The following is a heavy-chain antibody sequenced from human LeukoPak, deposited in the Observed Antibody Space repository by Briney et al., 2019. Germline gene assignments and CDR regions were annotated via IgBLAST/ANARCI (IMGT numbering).Heavy chain of an antibody. D-gene: IGHD4-17*01. CDR2: IIPILGIA. V-gene: IGHV1-69*04. J-gene: IGHJ2*01. CDR1: GGTFSSYA. CDR3: ARDRYGDYYWYFDL. Sequence: ASVKVSCKSSGGTFSSYAISWVRQAPGQGLEWMGRIIPILGIANYAQKFQGRVTITADKSTSTAYMELSSLRSEDTAVYYCARDRYGDYYWYFDLWGRDTLVTVSS.